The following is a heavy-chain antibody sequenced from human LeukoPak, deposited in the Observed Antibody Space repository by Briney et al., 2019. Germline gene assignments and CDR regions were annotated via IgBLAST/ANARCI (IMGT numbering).Heavy chain of an antibody. Sequence: GKSLKISCKGSEYSFTNYWIGWVRQMPGKGLEWMGIIYPGESDTRYSPSFQGQVTISADKFISTAYLQWNSLKASDTAMYYCARHRTYGSGSYSAFDIWGQGTMVTVSS. J-gene: IGHJ3*02. CDR1: EYSFTNYW. V-gene: IGHV5-51*01. D-gene: IGHD3-10*01. CDR2: IYPGESDT. CDR3: ARHRTYGSGSYSAFDI.